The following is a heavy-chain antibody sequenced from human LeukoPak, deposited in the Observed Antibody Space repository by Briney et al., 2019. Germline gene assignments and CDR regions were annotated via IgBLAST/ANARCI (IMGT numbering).Heavy chain of an antibody. J-gene: IGHJ4*02. CDR1: GVSISSGGYS. CDR2: ILHSGSI. V-gene: IGHV4-30-2*01. Sequence: ASQSLSLTCAVSGVSISSGGYSWSWIRQPPGKGLEWIGYILHSGSIYSNPSFLSRFTISVIRSKNQFFLKLSFVTAAVMAVYYCTSGRYYYDSSGADYWGQGTLVTVSS. CDR3: TSGRYYYDSSGADY. D-gene: IGHD3-22*01.